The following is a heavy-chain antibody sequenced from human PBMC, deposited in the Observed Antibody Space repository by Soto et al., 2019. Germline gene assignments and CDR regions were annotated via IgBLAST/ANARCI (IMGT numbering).Heavy chain of an antibody. V-gene: IGHV1-2*04. Sequence: GASVKVSCKASGYTFTGYYMHWVRQAPGQGLEWMGWINPNSGGTNYAQKFQGWVTMTRDTSISTAYMELSRLRSDDTAVYYCARDRNYYGSGSYYYYYYGMDVWGQGTTVTVSS. CDR2: INPNSGGT. CDR1: GYTFTGYY. D-gene: IGHD3-10*01. CDR3: ARDRNYYGSGSYYYYYYGMDV. J-gene: IGHJ6*02.